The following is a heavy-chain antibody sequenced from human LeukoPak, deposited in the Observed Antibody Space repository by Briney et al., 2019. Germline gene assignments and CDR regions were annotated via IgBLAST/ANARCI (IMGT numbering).Heavy chain of an antibody. D-gene: IGHD4-17*01. CDR3: ARWHPDDDFRVDP. J-gene: IGHJ5*02. CDR2: IYSGGST. V-gene: IGHV3-53*01. Sequence: GGSLRLSCEVSGLIVSSNYMSWVRQAPGKGLEWVSVIYSGGSTYYADSVKGRFTISRDNSKRTVYLQMNSLRPDDTAVYYCARWHPDDDFRVDPWGQGTLVTVSS. CDR1: GLIVSSNY.